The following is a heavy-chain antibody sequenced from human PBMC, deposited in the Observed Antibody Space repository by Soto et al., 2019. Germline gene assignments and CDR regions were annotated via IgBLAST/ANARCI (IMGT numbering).Heavy chain of an antibody. CDR3: AKEANYYGSGTSRFDP. CDR2: ISYDGSNK. CDR1: GFTFSSYG. J-gene: IGHJ5*02. V-gene: IGHV3-30*18. D-gene: IGHD3-10*01. Sequence: PGGSLRLSCAASGFTFSSYGMHWVRQAPGKGLEWVAVISYDGSNKYYADSVKGRFTISRDNSKNTLYLQMNSLRAEDTAVYYCAKEANYYGSGTSRFDPWGQGTLVTVSS.